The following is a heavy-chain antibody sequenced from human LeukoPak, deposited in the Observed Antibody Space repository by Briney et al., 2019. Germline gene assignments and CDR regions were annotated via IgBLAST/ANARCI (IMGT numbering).Heavy chain of an antibody. Sequence: PGGSLRLSCAASGFTLSSYSMNWVRHAPGKGLEWVSSISSSSSYIYYADSVKGRFTISRDNAKNSLYLQMNSLRAEDTAVYYCARDRVLDYYDSSGYDYWGQGTLVTVSS. CDR2: ISSSSSYI. V-gene: IGHV3-21*01. J-gene: IGHJ4*02. D-gene: IGHD3-22*01. CDR3: ARDRVLDYYDSSGYDY. CDR1: GFTLSSYS.